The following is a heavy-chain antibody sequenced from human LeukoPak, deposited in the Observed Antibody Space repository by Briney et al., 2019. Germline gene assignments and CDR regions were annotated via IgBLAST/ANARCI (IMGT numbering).Heavy chain of an antibody. Sequence: SETLSLTCTVSGGSISSYYWSWIRQPPGKGLEWIGYIYYSGSTNYNPSLKSRVTISVDTSKNQLSLKLSSVTAADTAVYYCVRIYYYDSSGYSTIYWYFDLWGRGTLVTVSS. D-gene: IGHD3-22*01. CDR1: GGSISSYY. CDR3: VRIYYYDSSGYSTIYWYFDL. V-gene: IGHV4-59*08. J-gene: IGHJ2*01. CDR2: IYYSGST.